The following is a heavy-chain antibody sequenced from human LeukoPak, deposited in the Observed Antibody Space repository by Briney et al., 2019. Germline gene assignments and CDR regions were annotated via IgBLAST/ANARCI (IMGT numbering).Heavy chain of an antibody. J-gene: IGHJ4*02. CDR2: ISGSGGST. V-gene: IGHV3-23*01. CDR3: AKGDSGVDY. Sequence: GGSLRLSCAASGFTFSDSWMHWVRQAPGKGLEWVSAISGSGGSTYYADSVKGRFTISRDNSKNTLYLQMNSLRAEDTAVYYCAKGDSGVDYWGQGTLVTVSS. D-gene: IGHD2-15*01. CDR1: GFTFSDSW.